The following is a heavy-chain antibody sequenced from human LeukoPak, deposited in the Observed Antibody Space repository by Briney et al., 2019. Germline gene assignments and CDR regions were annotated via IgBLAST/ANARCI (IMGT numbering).Heavy chain of an antibody. V-gene: IGHV1-46*01. Sequence: GASVKVSCKASGYTFTSYYMHWVRQAPGQGLEWMGIINPSGGSTSYAQKFQGRVTMTRDTSTSTVYMELSSLRSEDTAVYYCARGPSGFHVVTAMVFDYWGQGTLVTVSS. CDR2: INPSGGST. CDR3: ARGPSGFHVVTAMVFDY. J-gene: IGHJ4*02. D-gene: IGHD5-18*01. CDR1: GYTFTSYY.